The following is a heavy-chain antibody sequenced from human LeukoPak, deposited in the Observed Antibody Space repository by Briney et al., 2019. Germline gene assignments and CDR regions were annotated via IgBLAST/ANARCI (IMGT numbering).Heavy chain of an antibody. J-gene: IGHJ1*01. CDR3: ARGGMVRRVYFQP. D-gene: IGHD3-10*01. Sequence: PGRSLRLSCAASGFTFSRYAMHWVRQAPGKGLEGVAVISYDGSNKYYADSVKGRFTISRDNDKNPLYLQMNSLRAEDTAVYYCARGGMVRRVYFQPWGQGTLVTVSS. CDR2: ISYDGSNK. CDR1: GFTFSRYA. V-gene: IGHV3-30-3*01.